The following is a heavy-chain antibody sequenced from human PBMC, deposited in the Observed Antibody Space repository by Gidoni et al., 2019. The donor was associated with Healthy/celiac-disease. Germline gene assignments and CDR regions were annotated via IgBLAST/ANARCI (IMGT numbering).Heavy chain of an antibody. Sequence: QVQLQESGPGLVKYSETLSLTCTVSGGSISSYYWSWIRQPAGKGLEWIGRIYTSGSTNYNPSLKSRVTMSVDTSKNQFSLKLSSVTAADTAVYYCARGEQQLVLGGYFDYWGQGTLVTVSS. CDR1: GGSISSYY. CDR2: IYTSGST. V-gene: IGHV4-4*07. CDR3: ARGEQQLVLGGYFDY. D-gene: IGHD6-13*01. J-gene: IGHJ4*02.